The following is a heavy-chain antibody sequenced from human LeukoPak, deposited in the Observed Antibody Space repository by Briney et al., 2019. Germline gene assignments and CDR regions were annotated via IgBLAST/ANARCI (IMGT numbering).Heavy chain of an antibody. Sequence: ASVKVSCKASGYTFTSYYMHWMRQAPGQGLEWMGIINPSGGSTGYAQKFQGRVTMTRDTSTSTVYMELSSLRSEDTAVYYCARGGLVVVVPAAYLAYWGQGTLVTVSS. CDR3: ARGGLVVVVPAAYLAY. CDR2: INPSGGST. CDR1: GYTFTSYY. D-gene: IGHD2-2*01. J-gene: IGHJ4*02. V-gene: IGHV1-46*01.